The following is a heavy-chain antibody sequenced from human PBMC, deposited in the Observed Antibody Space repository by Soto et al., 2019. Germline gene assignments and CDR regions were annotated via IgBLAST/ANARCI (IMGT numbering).Heavy chain of an antibody. V-gene: IGHV3-23*01. CDR1: GFSISSSA. D-gene: IGHD3-16*01. CDR3: AKNDWRVYPLGGF. J-gene: IGHJ1*01. Sequence: EVQLLESGGGLVQPGGSLRLSCTVSGFSISSSAFSWVRQPPGKGLEWVSASSGGGGPTHYADSVKGRFTISSDNSKNTLYLQINSLRAEDTAVYYCAKNDWRVYPLGGFWGRGTLVSVSS. CDR2: SSGGGGPT.